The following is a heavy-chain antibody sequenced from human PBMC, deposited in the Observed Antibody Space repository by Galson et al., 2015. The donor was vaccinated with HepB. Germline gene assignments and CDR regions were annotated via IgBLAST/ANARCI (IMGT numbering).Heavy chain of an antibody. D-gene: IGHD3-10*01. Sequence: SETLSLTCTVSGDSISSSTYYWGWLRQPPGKGLEWIGSIFNSGRTNYNPSLRSRVAISVDTSKNQFSLNLNSVTAADTAVYYCARAGPLWFGELSTTGSIDMWGQGTMVTVSS. CDR3: ARAGPLWFGELSTTGSIDM. V-gene: IGHV4-39*07. CDR1: GDSISSSTYY. J-gene: IGHJ3*02. CDR2: IFNSGRT.